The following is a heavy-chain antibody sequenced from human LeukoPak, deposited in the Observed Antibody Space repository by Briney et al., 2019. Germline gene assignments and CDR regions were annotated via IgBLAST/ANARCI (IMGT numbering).Heavy chain of an antibody. CDR3: AREPWGYGDYQSYFDY. J-gene: IGHJ4*02. V-gene: IGHV1-69*01. CDR2: IIPIFGTA. CDR1: GGTFSSYA. D-gene: IGHD4-17*01. Sequence: ASVKVSCKASGGTFSSYAISWVRQAPGQGLEWMGGIIPIFGTANYAQKFQGSVTITADESTSTAYMELSSLRSEDTAVYYCAREPWGYGDYQSYFDYWGQGTLVTVSS.